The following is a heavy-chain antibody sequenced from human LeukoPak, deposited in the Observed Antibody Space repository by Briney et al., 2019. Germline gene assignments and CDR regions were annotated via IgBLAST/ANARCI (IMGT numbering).Heavy chain of an antibody. Sequence: GGSLRLSCAASGFTLSHYGMSWVRQAPGKGLEWVSAISGGGGSTYYADSVKGRFTISRDNSKNTLYLQMNSLRAEDTAVYYCAKDSKARTYYCGSGKDFFFDCWGQGALVTLSS. D-gene: IGHD3-10*01. CDR2: ISGGGGST. CDR3: AKDSKARTYYCGSGKDFFFDC. J-gene: IGHJ4*02. V-gene: IGHV3-23*01. CDR1: GFTLSHYG.